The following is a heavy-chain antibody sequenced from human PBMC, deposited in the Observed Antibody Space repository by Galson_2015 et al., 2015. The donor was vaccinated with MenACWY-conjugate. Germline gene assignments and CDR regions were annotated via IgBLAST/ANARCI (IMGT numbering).Heavy chain of an antibody. CDR3: AKGPLYDSSGSDSDYFDY. V-gene: IGHV3-23*01. J-gene: IGHJ4*02. Sequence: SLRLSCAASGFIFNKFAMTWIRQAPGKKGLEWVSAASGSGGVTYHADSVKGRFTISRDNSKNTLYLQMNSQKVEDTAIYYCAKGPLYDSSGSDSDYFDYWGQGTLVTVSS. CDR1: GFIFNKFA. D-gene: IGHD3-22*01. CDR2: ASGSGGVT.